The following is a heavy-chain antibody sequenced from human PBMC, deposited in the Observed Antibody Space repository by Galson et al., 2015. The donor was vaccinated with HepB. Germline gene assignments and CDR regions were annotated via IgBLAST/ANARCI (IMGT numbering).Heavy chain of an antibody. Sequence: SLRLSCAASGFTFRSYGMHWVRQAPGKGLEWVAFIRYNGENKYYAGSVKGRFTISRDNSMHTLFLQMNSLRAEDTAVYYCAKVHAVYYHGSGSYYIPNYYYHAMDVWGQGTTVTVSS. V-gene: IGHV3-30*02. CDR1: GFTFRSYG. D-gene: IGHD3-10*01. J-gene: IGHJ6*02. CDR2: IRYNGENK. CDR3: AKVHAVYYHGSGSYYIPNYYYHAMDV.